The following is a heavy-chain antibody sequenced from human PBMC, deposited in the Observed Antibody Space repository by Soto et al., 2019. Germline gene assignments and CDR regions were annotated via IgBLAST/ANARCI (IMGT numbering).Heavy chain of an antibody. J-gene: IGHJ6*02. CDR3: ARDNYGMDV. CDR1: GFTFTSYA. V-gene: IGHV3-66*01. Sequence: PGGSLRLSCAASGFTFTSYAMSWVRQAPGKGLEWVSLIYSGGSTYYADSVKGRFTISRDNSKNTLYLQMNSLRAEDTAVYYCARDNYGMDVWGQGTTVTVSS. CDR2: IYSGGST.